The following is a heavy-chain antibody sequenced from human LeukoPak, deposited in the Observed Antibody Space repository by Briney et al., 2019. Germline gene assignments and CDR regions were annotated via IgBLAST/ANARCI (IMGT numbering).Heavy chain of an antibody. V-gene: IGHV1-8*01. CDR3: ARVGLYDFWRNYYYGMDV. D-gene: IGHD3-3*01. CDR2: MNPNSGNT. Sequence: ASVKVSCKASGYTLTSYDINWVRQATGQGLEWMGWMNPNSGNTGYAEKFQGRVTMTRNTSISTAYMELSSLRSEDTAVYYCARVGLYDFWRNYYYGMDVWGQGTTVTVSS. CDR1: GYTLTSYD. J-gene: IGHJ6*02.